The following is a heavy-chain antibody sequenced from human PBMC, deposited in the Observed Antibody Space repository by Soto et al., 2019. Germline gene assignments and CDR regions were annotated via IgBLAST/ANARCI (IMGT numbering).Heavy chain of an antibody. D-gene: IGHD2-8*02. CDR2: IKQDGGGK. J-gene: IGHJ6*02. Sequence: EVQLVESGGGLVQPGGSLRLSCVASGFTFSSYWMSWVRQAPGKGLEWVANIKQDGGGKYYVDSVKGRFTISRDNTKNSLYLQMSSLRADDTAVYDCVRGEGSGHYYYGMDVWGQGTTVTFSS. CDR1: GFTFSSYW. CDR3: VRGEGSGHYYYGMDV. V-gene: IGHV3-7*04.